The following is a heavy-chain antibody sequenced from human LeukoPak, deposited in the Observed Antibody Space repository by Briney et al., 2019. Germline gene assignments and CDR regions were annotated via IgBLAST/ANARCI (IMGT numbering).Heavy chain of an antibody. CDR3: ARGHASSWSNWYFDL. V-gene: IGHV3-74*01. Sequence: GGSLRLSCEASGFTFRSYWMHWVRQAPGKGLVWVSRINSDGSATSYADSVRGRFTISRDNAKATLYLQMNSLRAEDTAVYYCARGHASSWSNWYFDLWGRGTLGTVSS. D-gene: IGHD6-13*01. CDR2: INSDGSAT. CDR1: GFTFRSYW. J-gene: IGHJ2*01.